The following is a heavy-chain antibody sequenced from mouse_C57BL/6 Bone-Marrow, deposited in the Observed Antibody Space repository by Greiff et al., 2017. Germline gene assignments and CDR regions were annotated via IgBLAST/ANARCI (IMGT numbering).Heavy chain of an antibody. D-gene: IGHD2-5*01. V-gene: IGHV7-1*01. CDR1: GFTFSDFY. CDR3: ARDVYYSNYVGAMDY. Sequence: EVQGVESGGGLVQSGRSLRLSCATSGFTFSDFYMEWVRQAPGKGLEWIAASRNKANDYTTEYSASVKGRFIVSRDTSQSILYLQMNALRAEDTAIYYCARDVYYSNYVGAMDYWGQGTSVTVSS. J-gene: IGHJ4*01. CDR2: SRNKANDYTT.